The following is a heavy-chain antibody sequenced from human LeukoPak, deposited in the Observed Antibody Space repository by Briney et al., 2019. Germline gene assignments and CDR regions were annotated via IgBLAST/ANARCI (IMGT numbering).Heavy chain of an antibody. D-gene: IGHD3-10*01. J-gene: IGHJ5*02. CDR2: INAGNGNT. V-gene: IGHV1-3*01. CDR3: ARGRGMVRGVVNWFDP. CDR1: GYTFTSYA. Sequence: GSVTVSCKASGYTFTSYAMHWVRQAPGQRLEWMGWINAGNGNTKYSQTFQGRVTITRDTSASTAYMELTSLRSEDTAVYYCARGRGMVRGVVNWFDPWGQGTLVPVSS.